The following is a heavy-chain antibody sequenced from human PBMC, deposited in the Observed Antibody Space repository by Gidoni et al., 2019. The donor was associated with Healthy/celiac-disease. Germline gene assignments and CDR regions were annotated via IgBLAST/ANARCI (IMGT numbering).Heavy chain of an antibody. Sequence: EVQLVESGGGLVKPGGSLRLSCAASGFTFSSYSMNWVRQAPGKGLGGVSSISSSSSYIYYADSVKGRFTISRDNAKNSLYLQMNSLRAEDTAVYYCARDRNAYYYGSGSYSTRYYYYYGMDVWGQGTTVTVSS. CDR2: ISSSSSYI. CDR1: GFTFSSYS. V-gene: IGHV3-21*01. J-gene: IGHJ6*02. D-gene: IGHD3-10*01. CDR3: ARDRNAYYYGSGSYSTRYYYYYGMDV.